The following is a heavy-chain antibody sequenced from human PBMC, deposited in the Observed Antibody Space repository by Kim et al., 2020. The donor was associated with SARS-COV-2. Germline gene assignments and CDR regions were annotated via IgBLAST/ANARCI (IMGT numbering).Heavy chain of an antibody. V-gene: IGHV4-59*01. CDR2: IYYSGST. CDR1: GGSISSYY. J-gene: IGHJ5*02. D-gene: IGHD3-22*01. CDR3: ARVASSIVVTVALDP. Sequence: SETLSLTCTVSGGSISSYYWSWIRQPPGKGLEWIGYIYYSGSTNYNPAIKSRVTISVDTSKNQFSLKLSTMTASDTAVYYCARVASSIVVTVALDPWGQGTLVTVSS.